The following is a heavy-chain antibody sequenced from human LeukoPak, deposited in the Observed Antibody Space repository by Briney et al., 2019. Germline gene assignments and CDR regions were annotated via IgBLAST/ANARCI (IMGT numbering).Heavy chain of an antibody. J-gene: IGHJ4*02. CDR1: GFTFSTYW. D-gene: IGHD3-10*01. CDR3: AKEVRESAWYYFDY. V-gene: IGHV3-23*01. Sequence: PGGSLRLSCAASGFTFSTYWMNWVRQAPGKGLEWVSGIRSSGGSTYYSDSVKGRFTISRDNSKNTLYLQMNSLRAEDTAVYYCAKEVRESAWYYFDYWGQGTLVTVSS. CDR2: IRSSGGST.